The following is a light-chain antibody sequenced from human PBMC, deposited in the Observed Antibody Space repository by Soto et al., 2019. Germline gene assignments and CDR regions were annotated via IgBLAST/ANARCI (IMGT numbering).Light chain of an antibody. CDR3: VTWHTNVVV. CDR2: LEGSGSY. V-gene: IGLV4-60*02. J-gene: IGLJ2*01. Sequence: QAVVTQSSSASASLGSSVKLTCTLSSGHSTYIIAWHQQQPGKAPRYLMKLEGSGSYTKGSGIPDRFSGSSSGADRYLTVSNLQFEDEADYFCVTWHTNVVVFGGGTQRTVL. CDR1: SGHSTYI.